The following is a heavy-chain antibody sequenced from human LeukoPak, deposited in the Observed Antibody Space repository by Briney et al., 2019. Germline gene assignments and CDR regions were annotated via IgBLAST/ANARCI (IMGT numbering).Heavy chain of an antibody. D-gene: IGHD3-22*01. CDR3: ARGAYDSSGYYVFDI. J-gene: IGHJ3*02. Sequence: PSETLSLTCAVYGGSFSGYYWSWIRQPPGKGLEWIGEINHSGSTNYNPSLTSRVTISVDTSKNQFSLKLSSVTAADTAVYYCARGAYDSSGYYVFDIWGQGTMVSVSS. V-gene: IGHV4-34*01. CDR2: INHSGST. CDR1: GGSFSGYY.